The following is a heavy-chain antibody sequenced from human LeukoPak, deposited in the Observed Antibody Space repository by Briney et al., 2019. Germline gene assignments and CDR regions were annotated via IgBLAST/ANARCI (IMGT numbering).Heavy chain of an antibody. D-gene: IGHD3-3*01. CDR3: ARGLDFWSGYALGY. CDR1: GYTFTGYY. Sequence: ASVKVSCKASGYTFTGYYMHWVRQAPGQGLEWMGWINLNSGGTNYAQKFQGRVTMTRDTSISTAYMELSRLRSDDTAVYYCARGLDFWSGYALGYWGQGTLVTASS. V-gene: IGHV1-2*02. CDR2: INLNSGGT. J-gene: IGHJ4*02.